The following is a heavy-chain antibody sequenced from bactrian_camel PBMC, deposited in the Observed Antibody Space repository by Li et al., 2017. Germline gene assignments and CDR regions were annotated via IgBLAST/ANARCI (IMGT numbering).Heavy chain of an antibody. V-gene: IGHV3S53*01. Sequence: HVQLVESGGGLMQPGGSLRLSCAASGRTISTNCIGWFRQAPGKERKGVAVISPAGLITEYADSVKGRFTISRDNAKNTVYLELSSLRTEDSATYYCLKDTPTAWVLQSHWGQGTQVTVS. CDR1: GRTISTNC. CDR2: ISPAGLIT. D-gene: IGHD5*01. J-gene: IGHJ4*01. CDR3: LKDTPTAWVLQSH.